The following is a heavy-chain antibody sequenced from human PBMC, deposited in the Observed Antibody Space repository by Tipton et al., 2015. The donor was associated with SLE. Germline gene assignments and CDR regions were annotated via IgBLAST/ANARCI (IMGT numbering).Heavy chain of an antibody. CDR2: IDTSGST. V-gene: IGHV4-4*07. CDR1: GGSISSYY. D-gene: IGHD6-13*01. Sequence: TLSLTCTVSGGSISSYYWSWIRPPAGKGLEWIGRIDTSGSTNYNPSLKSRVTISVDTSKNQFSLKLSSVTAADTAVYYCARYRAAGYFDYWGQGTLVTVSS. CDR3: ARYRAAGYFDY. J-gene: IGHJ4*02.